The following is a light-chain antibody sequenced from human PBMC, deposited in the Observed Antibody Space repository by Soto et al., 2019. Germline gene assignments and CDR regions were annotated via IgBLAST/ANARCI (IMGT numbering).Light chain of an antibody. Sequence: QAVVTQPPSVSGAPGQRVTISCTGSSSNIGAGYDVHWYQQLPGTAPKLLIYRNNNRPSGVPDRFSGSKSGTSASLAINGLQAEDEADYYCQSYDSSLSVAVFGGGTQLTVL. CDR3: QSYDSSLSVAV. V-gene: IGLV1-40*01. J-gene: IGLJ7*01. CDR2: RNN. CDR1: SSNIGAGYD.